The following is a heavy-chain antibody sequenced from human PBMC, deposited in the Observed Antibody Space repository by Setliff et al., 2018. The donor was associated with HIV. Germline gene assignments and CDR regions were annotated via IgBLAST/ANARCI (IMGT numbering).Heavy chain of an antibody. D-gene: IGHD5-18*01. V-gene: IGHV4-59*12. Sequence: LSLPCTVSGDSISGYYWSWIRQSPGKGLEWIGFIYETGSTYYNPSLKSRVSISIDTSKNQFSLKLSSVTAADTAVYFCARDGYTNGYGYYYFYMDVWGKGTTVTVSS. CDR1: GDSISGYY. CDR3: ARDGYTNGYGYYYFYMDV. J-gene: IGHJ6*03. CDR2: IYETGST.